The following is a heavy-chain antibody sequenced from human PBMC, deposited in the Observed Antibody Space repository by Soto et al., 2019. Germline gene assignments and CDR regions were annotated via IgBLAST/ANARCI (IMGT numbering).Heavy chain of an antibody. CDR1: GYTFTNHD. D-gene: IGHD2-15*01. CDR2: VNPSSGNT. V-gene: IGHV1-8*01. Sequence: QVQLVQSGAEVKKPGASVKVSCKTSGYTFTNHDIYWVRQATGQGLEWMGWVNPSSGNTGSSQKFQGRVTMTRNTAIGTAYMELSSLTFDDTAIYYCATTTTPPMWGQGTRVTVSS. CDR3: ATTTTPPM. J-gene: IGHJ1*01.